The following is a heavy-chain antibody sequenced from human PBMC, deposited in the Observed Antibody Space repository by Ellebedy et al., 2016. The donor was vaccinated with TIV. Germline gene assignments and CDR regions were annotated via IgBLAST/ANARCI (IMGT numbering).Heavy chain of an antibody. J-gene: IGHJ4*02. CDR2: ISAYNGNT. D-gene: IGHD3-16*02. V-gene: IGHV1-18*01. Sequence: AASVKVSCKASSYTFSNFGISWVRQAPGQGLEWMGWISAYNGNTNYAQKLQGRVTMTTDTSTSTAYMELRSLRSDDTAVYYCERDQGDDYVWGSYLDYWGQGTLVTVSS. CDR3: ERDQGDDYVWGSYLDY. CDR1: SYTFSNFG.